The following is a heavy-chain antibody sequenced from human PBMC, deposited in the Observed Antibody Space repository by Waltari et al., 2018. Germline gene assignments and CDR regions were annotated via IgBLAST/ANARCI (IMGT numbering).Heavy chain of an antibody. D-gene: IGHD1-1*01. J-gene: IGHJ5*02. CDR2: FDPEECET. V-gene: IGHV1-24*01. Sequence: QVQLVQSGAEVKKPGASVKVSCKVSGYTLTELSMHWVRQAPGKGLEWMGGFDPEECETISGHKFQGRVTMAEDTSTDTAYMELSSLRSEDTAVYYCATAGGRNWFDPWGQGTLVTVSS. CDR3: ATAGGRNWFDP. CDR1: GYTLTELS.